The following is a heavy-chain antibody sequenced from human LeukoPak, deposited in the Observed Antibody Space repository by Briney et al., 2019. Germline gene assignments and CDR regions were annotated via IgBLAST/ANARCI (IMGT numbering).Heavy chain of an antibody. CDR3: ARLTKGRYFDYIFAF. V-gene: IGHV4-39*01. Sequence: SETPSLHYTASSASDGDSVYHWGWVRQPPRKGLEWVANVYYTGSTYYNPSLKSRVTMSVDTSKNQFSLKMTSVTAADTAIYYCARLTKGRYFDYIFAFWGQGILVTVSS. J-gene: IGHJ4*02. CDR1: SASDGDSVYH. D-gene: IGHD3-9*01. CDR2: VYYTGST.